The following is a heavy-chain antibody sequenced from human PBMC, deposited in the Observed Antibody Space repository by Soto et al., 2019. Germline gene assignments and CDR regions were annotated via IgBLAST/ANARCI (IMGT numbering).Heavy chain of an antibody. D-gene: IGHD4-17*01. Sequence: GGSLRLSCAASGFTCSRYAMSWVRQIPGKGLECVSAIGGDGESTHYADSVKGRFTISRDNSKNTLYLQLNSRRVEDTAVYYCAKVGGFEPWGQGTPVTVSS. CDR2: IGGDGEST. CDR3: AKVGGFEP. CDR1: GFTCSRYA. V-gene: IGHV3-23*01. J-gene: IGHJ5*02.